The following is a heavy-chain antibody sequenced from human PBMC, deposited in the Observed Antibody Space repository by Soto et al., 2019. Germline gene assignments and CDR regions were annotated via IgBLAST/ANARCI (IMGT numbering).Heavy chain of an antibody. J-gene: IGHJ4*02. Sequence: QVQLVQSGAAVKKPGSSVNVSCKASGGTFSSYAISWVRQAPGQGLEWMGGIIPIFGTANYAQKFQGRVTITADESTSTAYMELSSLRSEDTAVYYCARKSRYCSGGSCYFLPGIDYWGQGTLVTVSS. CDR2: IIPIFGTA. V-gene: IGHV1-69*12. CDR3: ARKSRYCSGGSCYFLPGIDY. D-gene: IGHD2-15*01. CDR1: GGTFSSYA.